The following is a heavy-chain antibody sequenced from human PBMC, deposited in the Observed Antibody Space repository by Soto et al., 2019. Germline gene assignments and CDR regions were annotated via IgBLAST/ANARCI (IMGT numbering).Heavy chain of an antibody. CDR3: ARDGSSSWYEGYYYGMDV. J-gene: IGHJ6*02. CDR1: GFTFSSYG. Sequence: AGGSLRLSCAASGFTFSSYGMHWVRQAPGKGLEWVAVIWYDGSNKYYADSVKGRFTISRDNSKNTLYLQMNSLRAEDTAVYYCARDGSSSWYEGYYYGMDVWGQGTTVTSP. D-gene: IGHD6-13*01. V-gene: IGHV3-33*01. CDR2: IWYDGSNK.